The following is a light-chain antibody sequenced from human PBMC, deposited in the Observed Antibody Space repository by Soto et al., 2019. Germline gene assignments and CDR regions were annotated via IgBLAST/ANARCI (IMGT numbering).Light chain of an antibody. V-gene: IGLV1-40*01. CDR3: QSYDSSLSGYV. CDR1: SSNIGAGFD. Sequence: QSVLTQPPSVSGAPGQRVTISCTGSSSNIGAGFDVHWYQQLPGTAPKLLIHANSNRPSGVPGRFSGSESGTSATLAITGLQADDEADYYCQSYDSSLSGYVFGPGTKVTVL. CDR2: ANS. J-gene: IGLJ1*01.